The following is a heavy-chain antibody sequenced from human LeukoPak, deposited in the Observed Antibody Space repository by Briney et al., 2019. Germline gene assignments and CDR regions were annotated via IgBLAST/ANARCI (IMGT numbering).Heavy chain of an antibody. Sequence: PGGSLRLSCAASGFTFSSYAMNWVRQAPGKGLEWVSSGHSDGTTYYADSVKGRFTISRDNSKNTLSLQMNSLRAEDTAVYYCAKGSRIAARPTIWFDFWGQGTLVTVSS. J-gene: IGHJ5*01. CDR1: GFTFSSYA. CDR2: SGHSDGTT. CDR3: AKGSRIAARPTIWFDF. V-gene: IGHV3-23*01. D-gene: IGHD6-6*01.